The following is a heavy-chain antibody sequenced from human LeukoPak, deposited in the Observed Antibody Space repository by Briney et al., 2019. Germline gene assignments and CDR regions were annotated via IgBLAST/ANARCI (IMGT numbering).Heavy chain of an antibody. CDR1: GGTFSSYA. V-gene: IGHV1-69*06. CDR2: IIPIFGTA. J-gene: IGHJ4*02. Sequence: SVKVSCKASGGTFSSYAISWVRQAPGQGLEWMGGIIPIFGTANYAQKFQGRVTITADKSTSTAYMELSSLRSEDTAVYYCARALAYYYDSSGYTLDYWGQGTLVTVSS. D-gene: IGHD3-22*01. CDR3: ARALAYYYDSSGYTLDY.